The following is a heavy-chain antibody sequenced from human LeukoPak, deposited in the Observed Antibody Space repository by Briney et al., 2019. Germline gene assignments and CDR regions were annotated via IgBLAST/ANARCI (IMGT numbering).Heavy chain of an antibody. CDR1: GGSISSYY. CDR3: ARVIAVAARGDYFDY. CDR2: IYYSGST. D-gene: IGHD6-19*01. Sequence: SETLSLTCTVSGGSISSYYWSWIRQPPGKGLEWIGNIYYSGSTNYNPSLKSRVTISVDTSKNQFSLKLSSVTAADTAVYYCARVIAVAARGDYFDYWGQGTLVTVSS. J-gene: IGHJ4*02. V-gene: IGHV4-59*01.